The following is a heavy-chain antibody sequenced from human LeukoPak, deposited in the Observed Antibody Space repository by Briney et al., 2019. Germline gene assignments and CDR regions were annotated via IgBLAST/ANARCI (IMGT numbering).Heavy chain of an antibody. CDR1: GYSFTTYW. Sequence: GESLRISCKGSGYSFTTYWISWVRQMPGKGLEWMGTVDPSDSYTTYSPSFQGRVTISTDKSISTAYLQWSSLKASDTAMYYCLSIAVAGHFDYWGQGTLVTVSS. CDR2: VDPSDSYT. J-gene: IGHJ4*02. CDR3: LSIAVAGHFDY. D-gene: IGHD6-19*01. V-gene: IGHV5-10-1*01.